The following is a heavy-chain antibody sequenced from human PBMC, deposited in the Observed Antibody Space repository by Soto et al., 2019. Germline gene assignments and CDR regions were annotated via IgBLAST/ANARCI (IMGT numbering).Heavy chain of an antibody. J-gene: IGHJ6*02. D-gene: IGHD1-1*01. Sequence: QVQLVQSGAEVTKPGASVKVSCKASGYTFTSYDINWVRQATGQGLEWMGWMSPNSGATGYAQKFQGRVTMTRDTSISTAYMELSNLXSXDTXXXXXXXGXXAGVDVWGQGSTVTVSS. CDR1: GYTFTSYD. V-gene: IGHV1-8*01. CDR3: XXGXXAGVDV. CDR2: MSPNSGAT.